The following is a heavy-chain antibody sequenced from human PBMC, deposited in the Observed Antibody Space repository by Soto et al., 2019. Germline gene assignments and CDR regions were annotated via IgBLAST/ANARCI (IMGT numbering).Heavy chain of an antibody. CDR2: IYWDDDD. CDR3: AHRGPEGAPASGYYPSPMFDY. J-gene: IGHJ4*02. Sequence: SGPTREPTQTLTLTCTFSGFSLSRSGVGVGWIRQPPGKALEWLALIYWDDDDRYSPSLESRLTITKDTSKNQVVLTMTNMDSVDTATYYCAHRGPEGAPASGYYPSPMFDYWGQGILVTVSS. CDR1: GFSLSRSGVG. V-gene: IGHV2-5*02. D-gene: IGHD3-3*01.